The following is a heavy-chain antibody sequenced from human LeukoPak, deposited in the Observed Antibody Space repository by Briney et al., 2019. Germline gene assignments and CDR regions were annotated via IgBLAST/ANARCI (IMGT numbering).Heavy chain of an antibody. CDR1: GFTFDDYA. CDR2: ISWNSDTI. Sequence: PGGSLRLSCAVSGFTFDDYAMHWVRQVPGKGLEWVSHISWNSDTIGYADSVKGRFTISRDKSKNTVYLQMNSLRVEDTAVYYCASPIHDYGVAELWGQGTLVTVSS. D-gene: IGHD4/OR15-4a*01. V-gene: IGHV3-9*01. CDR3: ASPIHDYGVAEL. J-gene: IGHJ4*02.